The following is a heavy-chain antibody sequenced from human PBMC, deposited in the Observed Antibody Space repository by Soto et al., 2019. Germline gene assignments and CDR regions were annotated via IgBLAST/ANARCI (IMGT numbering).Heavy chain of an antibody. V-gene: IGHV1-69*06. CDR3: ARGDSPSPYYYYGMDV. CDR2: IIPIFGTA. J-gene: IGHJ6*02. D-gene: IGHD5-18*01. CDR1: GGTFSSYA. Sequence: SVKVSCKASGGTFSSYAISWVRQAPGQGLEWMGGIIPIFGTANYAQKFQGRVTITADKSTSTAYMELSSLRSEDTAVYYCARGDSPSPYYYYGMDVWGQGTTVTVSS.